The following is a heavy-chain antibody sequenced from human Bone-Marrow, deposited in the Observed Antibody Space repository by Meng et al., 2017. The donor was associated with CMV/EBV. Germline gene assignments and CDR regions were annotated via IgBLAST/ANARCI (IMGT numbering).Heavy chain of an antibody. CDR3: VRDRGYFDY. CDR2: IKQDGSDK. J-gene: IGHJ4*02. CDR1: GFTLSTYW. Sequence: GGSLRLSCAASGFTLSTYWMTWVRQAPGKGLESVANIKQDGSDKYYLDSVKGRFTIYRDNAKNSLYLQLNSLRAEDTAVYYCVRDRGYFDYWGQGTLVTVSS. V-gene: IGHV3-7*01.